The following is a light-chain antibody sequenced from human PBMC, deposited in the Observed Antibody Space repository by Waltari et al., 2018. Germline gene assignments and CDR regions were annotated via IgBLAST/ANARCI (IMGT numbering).Light chain of an antibody. Sequence: QSALTQPSSVSASPGQSITIPCTGSISAIGAYNYVAWYQHFPDEAPKLLIYEVRNRPSGVSSRFSGSKSGNTASLTISGIQAEDEAHYYCSSYTNTFVVFGGGTKLTVL. CDR2: EVR. J-gene: IGLJ2*01. CDR3: SSYTNTFVV. V-gene: IGLV2-14*01. CDR1: ISAIGAYNY.